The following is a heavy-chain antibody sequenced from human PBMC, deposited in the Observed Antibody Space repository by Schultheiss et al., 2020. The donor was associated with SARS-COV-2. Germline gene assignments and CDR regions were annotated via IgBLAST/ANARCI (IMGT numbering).Heavy chain of an antibody. CDR3: ARGLGGY. CDR1: GYSISSGYF. D-gene: IGHD3-16*01. CDR2: IYHSGST. J-gene: IGHJ4*02. Sequence: GSLRLSCAVSGYSISSGYFWGWIRQPPGKGLEWIGSIYHSGSTNYNPSLKSRVTISVDTSKNQFSLKLSSVTAADTAVYYCARGLGGYWGQGTLVTVSS. V-gene: IGHV4-38-2*01.